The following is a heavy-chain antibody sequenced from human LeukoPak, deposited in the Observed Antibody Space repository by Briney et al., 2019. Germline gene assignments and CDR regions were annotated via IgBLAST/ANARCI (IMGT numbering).Heavy chain of an antibody. CDR3: ASDRGRWSAGCDY. Sequence: GGSLRLSCASPGFTFSSYSMNWVRQAPGKGLEWGSSISSSRSYIYYAEAVKRGFTISRDNAKNSLYLQMNSLRAEATAVYYCASDRGRWSAGCDYWGQGTLATVSS. CDR1: GFTFSSYS. CDR2: ISSSRSYI. V-gene: IGHV3-21*01. J-gene: IGHJ4*02. D-gene: IGHD3-3*01.